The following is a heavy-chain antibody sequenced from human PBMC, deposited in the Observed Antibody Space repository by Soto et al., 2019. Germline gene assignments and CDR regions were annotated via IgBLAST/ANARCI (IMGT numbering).Heavy chain of an antibody. D-gene: IGHD3-9*01. V-gene: IGHV3-23*01. J-gene: IGHJ6*02. Sequence: VQLLESGGGLVQPGGSLRLSCAASGFTFSSYAMSWVRQAPGKGLEWVSAISGSGGSTYYADSVKGRFTISRDNSKNTLYLQMNSLRAEDTAVYYCANFDSYSYYGMDVWGQGTTVTVSS. CDR1: GFTFSSYA. CDR2: ISGSGGST. CDR3: ANFDSYSYYGMDV.